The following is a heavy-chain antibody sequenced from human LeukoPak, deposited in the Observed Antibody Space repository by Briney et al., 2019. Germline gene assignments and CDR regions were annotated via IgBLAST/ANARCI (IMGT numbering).Heavy chain of an antibody. CDR3: VRMTGYYYGMDV. D-gene: IGHD3-9*01. Sequence: GGSLGLSCAASGFTLSTYSMNWVRQAPGKGLEWISCISSGDNTLYYADSVKGRFAISRDNAKNSLYLQMNSLRDEDTAVYYCVRMTGYYYGMDVWGQGTTVTVSS. CDR2: ISSGDNTL. J-gene: IGHJ6*02. CDR1: GFTLSTYS. V-gene: IGHV3-48*02.